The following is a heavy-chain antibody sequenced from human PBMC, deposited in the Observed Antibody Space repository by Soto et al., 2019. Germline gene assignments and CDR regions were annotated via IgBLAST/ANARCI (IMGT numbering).Heavy chain of an antibody. D-gene: IGHD6-13*01. Sequence: GGSLRLSCAASGSTFSSYAMHWVRQAPGKGLEWVAVISYDGSNKYYADSVKGRFTISRDNSKNTLYLQMNSLRAEDTAVYYCARAFVQQQLVLKRYYGMDVWGQGTTVTVSS. CDR3: ARAFVQQQLVLKRYYGMDV. CDR2: ISYDGSNK. V-gene: IGHV3-30-3*01. CDR1: GSTFSSYA. J-gene: IGHJ6*02.